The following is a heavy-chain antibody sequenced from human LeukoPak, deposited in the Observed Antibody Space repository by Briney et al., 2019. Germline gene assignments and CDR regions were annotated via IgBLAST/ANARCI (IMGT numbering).Heavy chain of an antibody. V-gene: IGHV1-2*02. CDR1: GYTLTELS. D-gene: IGHD1-1*01. CDR3: ALSTTGTVIDY. Sequence: ASVKVSCKVSGYTLTELSMHWVRQALGQGLEWMGWINPNSGGTNYAQKFQGRVTMTRDTSISTAYMELSRLRSDDTAVYYCALSTTGTVIDYWGQGTLVTVSS. J-gene: IGHJ4*02. CDR2: INPNSGGT.